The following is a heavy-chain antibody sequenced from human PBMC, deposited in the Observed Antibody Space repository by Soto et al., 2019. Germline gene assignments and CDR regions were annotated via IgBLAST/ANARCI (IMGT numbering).Heavy chain of an antibody. CDR1: GYTFTSYY. V-gene: IGHV1-46*01. Sequence: QVQLVQSGAEVKKPGASVKVSCKASGYTFTSYYMHWVRQAPGQGLEWMGIINPSGGSTSYAQKFPGRVTMTRDTSTSTVYMELSSLRSEDTAVYYCARVRGAYCGGDCYHWYFDLWGRGTLVTVSS. J-gene: IGHJ2*01. CDR3: ARVRGAYCGGDCYHWYFDL. D-gene: IGHD2-21*02. CDR2: INPSGGST.